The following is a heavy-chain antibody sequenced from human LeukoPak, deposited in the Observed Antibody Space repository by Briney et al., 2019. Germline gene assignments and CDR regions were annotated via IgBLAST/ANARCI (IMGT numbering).Heavy chain of an antibody. D-gene: IGHD6-13*01. CDR2: IYYSGST. V-gene: IGHV4-39*07. Sequence: SETLSLTCTVSGGSISSSSYYWGWIRQPPGKGLEWIGSIYYSGSTYYNPSLKSRVTISVDTSKNQFSLKLSSVTAADTAVYYCARQPGSSWYAGAFDIWGQGTMVTVSS. CDR1: GGSISSSSYY. J-gene: IGHJ3*02. CDR3: ARQPGSSWYAGAFDI.